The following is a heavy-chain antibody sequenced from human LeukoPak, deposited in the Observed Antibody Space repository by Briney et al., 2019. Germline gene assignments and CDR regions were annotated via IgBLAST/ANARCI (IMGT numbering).Heavy chain of an antibody. V-gene: IGHV1-3*01. Sequence: ASVKVSCKASGYTFTSYAMHWVRQAPGQRLEWMGWINAGTGNTKYSRKFQGRVTITRDTSANTASMELSSLRSEDTAVYYCARDERNSSGCDYWGQGTLVTVSS. CDR1: GYTFTSYA. CDR2: INAGTGNT. D-gene: IGHD6-19*01. CDR3: ARDERNSSGCDY. J-gene: IGHJ4*02.